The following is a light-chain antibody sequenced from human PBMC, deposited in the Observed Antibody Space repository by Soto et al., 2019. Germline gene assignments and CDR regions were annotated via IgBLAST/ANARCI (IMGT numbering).Light chain of an antibody. CDR1: QTVSNN. CDR3: QQCNQPPFT. J-gene: IGKJ4*01. CDR2: FAS. V-gene: IGKV3D-15*01. Sequence: EIVMTQSPATLSVSPGEKATLSCRASQTVSNNLAWYQQKPGQAPRLVIYFASTRATGIPARFSGSGSGTEFPLIISTLQSEDIAHYYCQQCNQPPFTFGGGTKVETK.